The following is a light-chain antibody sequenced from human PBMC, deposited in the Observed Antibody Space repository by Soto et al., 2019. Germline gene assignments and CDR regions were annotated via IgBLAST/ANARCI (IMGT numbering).Light chain of an antibody. CDR3: AAWDDRLSDLL. CDR2: GNT. J-gene: IGLJ2*01. V-gene: IGLV1-40*01. Sequence: QSVLTQPSSVSGDPGQTVTISCTGSGSNIGAGYNVHWYQQLPGTAPKLLIHGNTNRPSGVPDRFSGSKSGTSASLAISGLQSEDEADYYCAAWDDRLSDLLFGGGTKVTVL. CDR1: GSNIGAGYN.